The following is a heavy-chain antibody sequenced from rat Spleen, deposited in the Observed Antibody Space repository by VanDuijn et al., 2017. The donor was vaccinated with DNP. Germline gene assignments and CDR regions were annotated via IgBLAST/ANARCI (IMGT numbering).Heavy chain of an antibody. V-gene: IGHV3-3*01. J-gene: IGHJ2*01. D-gene: IGHD1-2*01. CDR3: ARYSLIKRMWDY. CDR1: GYSITSSYR. CDR2: INSAGTT. Sequence: EVQLQESGPGLVKPSQSLSLTCSVTGYSITSSYRWNWIRKFPGNKLEWMGSINSAGTTNYNPSLKSRISITRDTSKNQSILQLNSVTTEDTATYYCARYSLIKRMWDYWGQGVTVTVSS.